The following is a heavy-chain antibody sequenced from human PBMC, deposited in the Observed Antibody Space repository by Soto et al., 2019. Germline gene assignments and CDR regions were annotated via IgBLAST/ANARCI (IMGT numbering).Heavy chain of an antibody. CDR3: ARRGCGGSCLTHYGMDV. D-gene: IGHD2-15*01. V-gene: IGHV1-8*01. J-gene: IGHJ6*02. Sequence: QVQLVQSGAEVKKPGASVKVSCQASGYTFTSSDINWVRQATGPGLEWMGWMNPNSGNTGYAQKFQGRVTLTRNTSISTAYMELSSLRSEDTAVYYCARRGCGGSCLTHYGMDVLGQGTTVTFSS. CDR2: MNPNSGNT. CDR1: GYTFTSSD.